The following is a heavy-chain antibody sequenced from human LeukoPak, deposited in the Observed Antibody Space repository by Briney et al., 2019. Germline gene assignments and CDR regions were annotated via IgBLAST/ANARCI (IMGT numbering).Heavy chain of an antibody. CDR2: ISAYNGNT. V-gene: IGHV1-18*04. J-gene: IGHJ4*02. Sequence: ASVKVSCKASGYTFTSYGISWVRQAPGQGLEWMGWISAYNGNTNYAQKLQGRVTMTTDTSTSTAYMELRSLRSDDTAVCYCARGVSYYGSGSYEDYWGQGTLVTVSS. CDR1: GYTFTSYG. CDR3: ARGVSYYGSGSYEDY. D-gene: IGHD3-10*01.